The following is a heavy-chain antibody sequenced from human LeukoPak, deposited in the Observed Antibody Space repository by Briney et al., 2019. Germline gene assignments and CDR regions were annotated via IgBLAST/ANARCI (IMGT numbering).Heavy chain of an antibody. CDR1: GYSFTSHY. CDR3: ARGARDGGGQQLVKKTSYYFDY. D-gene: IGHD6-13*01. CDR2: INPRGTST. Sequence: ASVKVSCKASGYSFTSHYMHWVRQAPGQGLEWMGIINPRGTSTIYAEKFQGRIIMTRDMSTTTDYMELSSLKSDDTAVYYCARGARDGGGQQLVKKTSYYFDYWGQGTLVTVSS. J-gene: IGHJ4*02. V-gene: IGHV1-46*01.